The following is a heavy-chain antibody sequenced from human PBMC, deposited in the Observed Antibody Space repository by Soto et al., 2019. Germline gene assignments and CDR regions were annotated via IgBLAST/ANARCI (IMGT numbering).Heavy chain of an antibody. CDR1: GGSISSYY. J-gene: IGHJ3*02. CDR2: IYYSGST. V-gene: IGHV4-59*08. Sequence: PSETLSLACTVSGGSISSYYWSWIRQPPGKGLEWIGYIYYSGSTNYNPSLKSRVTISVDTSKNQFSLKLSSVTAADTAVYYCARRCRSAFAIWGQGTMVTVSS. CDR3: ARRCRSAFAI.